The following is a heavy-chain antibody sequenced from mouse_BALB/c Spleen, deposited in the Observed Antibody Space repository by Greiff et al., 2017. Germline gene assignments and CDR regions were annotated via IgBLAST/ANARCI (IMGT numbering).Heavy chain of an antibody. CDR2: IYPGSGST. V-gene: IGHV1-55*01. Sequence: VQLQQPGAELVKPGTSVKLSCKASGYNFTSYWINWVKLRPGQGLEWIGDIYPGSGSTNYNEKFKSKATLTVDTSSSTAYMQLSSLASEDSALYNCARSYSPAWFAYWGQGTLVTVSA. J-gene: IGHJ3*01. CDR1: GYNFTSYW. CDR3: ARSYSPAWFAY. D-gene: IGHD3-1*01.